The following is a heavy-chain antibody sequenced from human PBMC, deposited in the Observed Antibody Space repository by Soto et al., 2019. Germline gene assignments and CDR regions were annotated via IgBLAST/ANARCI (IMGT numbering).Heavy chain of an antibody. CDR3: ARTYYDILTCYSSNPFDY. D-gene: IGHD3-9*01. CDR2: INAGNGKT. J-gene: IGHJ4*02. V-gene: IGHV1-3*01. CDR1: GYTFTSYG. Sequence: QVQLVQSGAEVKKPGAAVKVSCKASGYTFTSYGMHWVRQAPGQRLEWMGWINAGNGKTKYSQKFQGRFNITRDTSANTAYMELSSLRSEDTAVYYCARTYYDILTCYSSNPFDYWGQGTLVTVSS.